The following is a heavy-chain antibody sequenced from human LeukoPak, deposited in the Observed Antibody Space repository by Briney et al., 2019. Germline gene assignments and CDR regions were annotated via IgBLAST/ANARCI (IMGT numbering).Heavy chain of an antibody. CDR2: ISAYNGNT. CDR3: ARDPRIVATADYYYYYGMDV. Sequence: ASVKVSCKASGYTFTSYGISWVRQAPGQGLEWMGWISAYNGNTSYAQKLQGRVTMTTDTSTSTAYMELRSLRSDDTAVYYCARDPRIVATADYYYYYGMDVWGKGTTVTVSS. V-gene: IGHV1-18*04. J-gene: IGHJ6*04. D-gene: IGHD5-12*01. CDR1: GYTFTSYG.